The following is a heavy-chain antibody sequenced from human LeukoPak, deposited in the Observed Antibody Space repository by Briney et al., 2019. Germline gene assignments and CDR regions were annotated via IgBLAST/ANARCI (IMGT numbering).Heavy chain of an antibody. J-gene: IGHJ4*02. Sequence: ASETLSLTCSVSGGSISSLYWSWIRQPPGKGLEWIGYIYYTGSTNYNPSLKSRVTMFVDMSKDQFSLRLSSVTAADTAVYYCARHRAYSSSSPFDYWGQGTLVTVSS. D-gene: IGHD6-6*01. CDR3: ARHRAYSSSSPFDY. CDR1: GGSISSLY. V-gene: IGHV4-59*08. CDR2: IYYTGST.